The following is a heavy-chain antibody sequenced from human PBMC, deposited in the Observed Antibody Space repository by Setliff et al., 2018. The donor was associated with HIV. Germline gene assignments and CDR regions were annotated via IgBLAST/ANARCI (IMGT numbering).Heavy chain of an antibody. CDR2: INHSGST. V-gene: IGHV4-34*01. CDR3: ARHRKDDYFLTAYFDS. J-gene: IGHJ4*02. Sequence: ASETLSLTCAVYGGSFSGYYWSWIRQPPGKGLEWIGEINHSGSTNYNPSLKSRVTISVDTSKNQFSLKLSSVTAADTAVYYCARHRKDDYFLTAYFDSLGQGALVTVSS. CDR1: GGSFSGYY. D-gene: IGHD4-17*01.